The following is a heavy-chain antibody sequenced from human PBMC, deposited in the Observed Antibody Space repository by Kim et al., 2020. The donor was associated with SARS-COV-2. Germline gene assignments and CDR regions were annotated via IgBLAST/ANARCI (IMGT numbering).Heavy chain of an antibody. Sequence: GGSLRLSCAASGFSFSSYAMSWVRQAPGKGLEWVSVIYSGGRSTDYADSVKGRFTISRDNSKNTLYLQLNSLRAEDTAVYFCARGGYGESLYDYWGQGTLVTVSS. CDR1: GFSFSSYA. CDR3: ARGGYGESLYDY. CDR2: IYSGGRST. D-gene: IGHD3-10*01. V-gene: IGHV3-23*03. J-gene: IGHJ4*02.